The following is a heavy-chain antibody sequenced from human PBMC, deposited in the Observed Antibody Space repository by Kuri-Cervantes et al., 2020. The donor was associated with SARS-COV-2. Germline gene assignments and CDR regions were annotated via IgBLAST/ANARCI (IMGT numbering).Heavy chain of an antibody. V-gene: IGHV1-18*01. CDR2: ISAYNGNT. CDR1: GYTFTSYG. CDR3: ARDSIPTLGYCSNTSCYVPYNWFDP. J-gene: IGHJ5*02. Sequence: ASVKVSCKASGYTFTSYGISWVRQAPGQGLEWMGWISAYNGNTNYAQKLQGRVTMTTDTSTSTAYMELRSLRSDDTAVYYCARDSIPTLGYCSNTSCYVPYNWFDPWGQGTLVTVSS. D-gene: IGHD2-2*01.